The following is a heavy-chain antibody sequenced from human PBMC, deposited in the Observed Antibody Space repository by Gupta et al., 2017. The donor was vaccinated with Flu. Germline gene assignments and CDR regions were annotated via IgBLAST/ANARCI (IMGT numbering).Heavy chain of an antibody. D-gene: IGHD2-2*01. CDR1: GFTFSSYV. Sequence: QMQLVESGGGVVPFGTSLRLSCAASGFTFSSYVMPCVRQAPGKGLEWVADIASDGSHKDYADAVRGRFTISRDNSKNTLSLEMDSLRVEDTAVYYCAKDGPWTASCPYYCYYMDVWGKGTTVTVSS. V-gene: IGHV3-30*18. J-gene: IGHJ6*03. CDR2: IASDGSHK. CDR3: AKDGPWTASCPYYCYYMDV.